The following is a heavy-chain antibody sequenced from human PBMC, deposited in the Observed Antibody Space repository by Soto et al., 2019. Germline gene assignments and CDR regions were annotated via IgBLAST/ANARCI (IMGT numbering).Heavy chain of an antibody. V-gene: IGHV1-69*13. CDR2: IIPIFGTA. J-gene: IGHJ6*02. CDR3: ARVPNYDILTGYYNYYGMDV. Sequence: GASVKVSCAASGGTFSSYAISWVRQAPGQGLEWMGGIIPIFGTANYAQKFQGRVTITADESTSTAYMELSSLRSEDTAVYYCARVPNYDILTGYYNYYGMDVWGQGTTVTVSS. D-gene: IGHD3-9*01. CDR1: GGTFSSYA.